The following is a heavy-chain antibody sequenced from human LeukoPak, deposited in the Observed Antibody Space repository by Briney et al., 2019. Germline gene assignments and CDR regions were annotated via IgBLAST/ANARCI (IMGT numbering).Heavy chain of an antibody. V-gene: IGHV3-21*01. CDR2: ISSSSSYI. Sequence: GGSLRLSCAAPGFTFSSYSMNWVRQAPGKGLEWVSSISSSSSYIYYADSVKGRFTISRDNAKNSLYLQMNSLRAEDTAVYYCARDLVSPMIVVGDYYYYGMDVWGQGTTVTVSS. D-gene: IGHD3-22*01. CDR1: GFTFSSYS. J-gene: IGHJ6*02. CDR3: ARDLVSPMIVVGDYYYYGMDV.